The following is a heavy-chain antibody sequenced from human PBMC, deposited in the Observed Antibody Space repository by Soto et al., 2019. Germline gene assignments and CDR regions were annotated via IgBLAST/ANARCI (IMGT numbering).Heavy chain of an antibody. CDR3: ARVCSSTSCYASYYYGMDV. V-gene: IGHV1-69*06. D-gene: IGHD2-2*01. CDR2: IIPIFGTA. CDR1: GGTFSSYA. J-gene: IGHJ6*02. Sequence: KVSCKASGGTFSSYAISWVRQAPGQGLEWMGGIIPIFGTANYAQKFQGRVTITADKSTSTAYMELSSLRSEDTAVYYCARVCSSTSCYASYYYGMDVWGQGTTVTVSS.